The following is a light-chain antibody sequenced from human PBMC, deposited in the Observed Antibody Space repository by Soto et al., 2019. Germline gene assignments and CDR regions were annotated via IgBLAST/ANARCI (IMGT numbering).Light chain of an antibody. CDR3: SAYTVSRTYV. V-gene: IGLV2-14*02. Sequence: QSALTQPASVSGSPEQSITISCTGTSNDVGRYNLVSWYQQHPGKAPKVMIYEATKRPSGISYRFSGSKSGNTASLTISGLQGEDEADYYCSAYTVSRTYVFGTGTKLTVL. J-gene: IGLJ1*01. CDR1: SNDVGRYNL. CDR2: EAT.